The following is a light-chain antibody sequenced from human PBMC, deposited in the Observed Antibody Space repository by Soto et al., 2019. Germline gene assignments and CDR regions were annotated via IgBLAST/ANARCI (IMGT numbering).Light chain of an antibody. CDR1: QSVNSW. Sequence: DIQMTQSPSTLSAFVGDRGTITCRASQSVNSWLAWYQQRPGKAPKLLIYDASTLESGVPSRLSGSGSGTEFTLAISSLQPDDFATYYCHQYNSYHTFGGGTKVDIK. CDR3: HQYNSYHT. CDR2: DAS. J-gene: IGKJ4*01. V-gene: IGKV1-5*01.